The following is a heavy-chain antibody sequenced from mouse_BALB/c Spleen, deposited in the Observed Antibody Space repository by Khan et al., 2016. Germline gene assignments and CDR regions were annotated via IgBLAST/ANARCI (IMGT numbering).Heavy chain of an antibody. CDR3: ARDYYGSSFFDY. CDR1: GYSITSDYA. D-gene: IGHD1-1*01. J-gene: IGHJ3*01. Sequence: EVQLQESGPGLVKPSQSLSLTCTVTGYSITSDYAWNWIRQFPGDKLEWIAYINYSGGTSYNPSLKSRISITRDTSKNQFFLQLNSVTAEDTATYYCARDYYGSSFFDYWGQGTLVTVSA. V-gene: IGHV3-2*02. CDR2: INYSGGT.